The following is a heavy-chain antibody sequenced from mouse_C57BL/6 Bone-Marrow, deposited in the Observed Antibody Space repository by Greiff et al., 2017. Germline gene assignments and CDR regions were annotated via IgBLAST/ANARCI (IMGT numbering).Heavy chain of an antibody. CDR1: GFNIKDDY. D-gene: IGHD2-2*01. V-gene: IGHV14-4*01. CDR2: IDPENGDT. J-gene: IGHJ3*01. CDR3: TSLLCLSY. Sequence: EVKLQESGAELVRPGASVKLSCTASGFNIKDDYMHWVKQRPEQGLEWIGWIDPENGDTEYASKFQGKATITADTSSNTAYLQLSSLTSEDTAVYYCTSLLCLSYWGQGTLVTVS.